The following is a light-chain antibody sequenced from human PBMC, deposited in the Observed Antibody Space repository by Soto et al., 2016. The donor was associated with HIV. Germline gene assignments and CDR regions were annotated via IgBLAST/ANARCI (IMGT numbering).Light chain of an antibody. V-gene: IGKV1-5*03. CDR2: KAS. CDR1: QSINNW. CDR3: QHYNGFPWT. Sequence: DIQMTQSPSTLSASVGDRVTITCRASQSINNWLAWYQQKPGKAPKVLIYKASSLESGVPSRFSGSGSGTEFTLTISSLQPDDFATYYCQHYNGFPWTFGQGTKVEIK. J-gene: IGKJ1*01.